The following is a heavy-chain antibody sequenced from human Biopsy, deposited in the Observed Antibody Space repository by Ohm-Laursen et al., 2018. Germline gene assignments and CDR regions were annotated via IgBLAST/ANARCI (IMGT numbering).Heavy chain of an antibody. V-gene: IGHV4-61*03. J-gene: IGHJ3*01. CDR1: GGSVNSDSSY. D-gene: IGHD3-3*01. CDR3: ARLGNFWNAEDGLDL. CDR2: ASYSGYT. Sequence: SETLSLTCAVSGGSVNSDSSYWSWIRQPPGQGLEWIGHASYSGYTNYNPSLKSRVTISVDTSKNHFSLNLRSVTAADTAVYSCARLGNFWNAEDGLDLWGLGTMVTVSS.